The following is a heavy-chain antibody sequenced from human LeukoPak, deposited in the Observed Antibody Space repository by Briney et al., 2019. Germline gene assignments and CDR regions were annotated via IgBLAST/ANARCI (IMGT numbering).Heavy chain of an antibody. D-gene: IGHD4-23*01. CDR2: IYPGDSDT. CDR3: ARDRVYYGGNSGHEFDY. J-gene: IGHJ4*02. V-gene: IGHV5-51*01. CDR1: GYSFTSYW. Sequence: GESLKISCKGSGYSFTSYWIGWVRQMPGKGLEWMGIIYPGDSDTRYSPSFQGQVTISADKSISTAYLQWSSLKASDTAMYYCARDRVYYGGNSGHEFDYWGQGTLVTVSS.